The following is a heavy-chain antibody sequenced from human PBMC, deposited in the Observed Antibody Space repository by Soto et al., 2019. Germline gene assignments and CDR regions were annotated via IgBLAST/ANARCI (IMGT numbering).Heavy chain of an antibody. Sequence: QVPLVQSGAEVKKPGSSVKVSCKASGGTFSSYAISWVRQAPGQGLEWMGGIIPIFGTANYAQKFQGRVTITADESTSTAYMELSSLRSEDTAVYYCASGLNSSRGEGHYYYYYGMDVWGQGTTVTVSS. V-gene: IGHV1-69*01. CDR3: ASGLNSSRGEGHYYYYYGMDV. J-gene: IGHJ6*02. CDR1: GGTFSSYA. D-gene: IGHD6-13*01. CDR2: IIPIFGTA.